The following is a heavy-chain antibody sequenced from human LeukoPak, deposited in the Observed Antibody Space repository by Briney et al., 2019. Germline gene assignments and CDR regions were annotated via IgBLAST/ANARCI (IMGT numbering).Heavy chain of an antibody. Sequence: GGSLRLSCAASGFAFSNYAMSWVRQAPGKGLEWVSGISGSGYTTDYADSVKGRFTISRDISKNTLYLQMDSLRAEDTAVYYCAKDRVTMIVVVAFDIWGQGTMVTVSS. CDR2: ISGSGYTT. D-gene: IGHD3-22*01. V-gene: IGHV3-23*01. CDR1: GFAFSNYA. CDR3: AKDRVTMIVVVAFDI. J-gene: IGHJ3*02.